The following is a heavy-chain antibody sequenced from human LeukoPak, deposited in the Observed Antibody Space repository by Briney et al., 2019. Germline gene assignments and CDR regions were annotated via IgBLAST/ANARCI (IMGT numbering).Heavy chain of an antibody. CDR3: ARDPDSSSFDY. CDR1: GFTFSSYA. CDR2: IKYDGTVK. V-gene: IGHV3-7*01. D-gene: IGHD6-13*01. Sequence: PGGSLRLSCAASGFTFSSYAMSWVRQAPGKGLEFLANIKYDGTVKNYVDSVKGRFTISRDNPKNSMYLQMDSLRAEDTAVYYCARDPDSSSFDYWGQGALVTVSS. J-gene: IGHJ4*02.